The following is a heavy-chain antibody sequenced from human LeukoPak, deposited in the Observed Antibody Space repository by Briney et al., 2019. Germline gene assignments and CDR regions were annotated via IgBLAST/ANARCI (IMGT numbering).Heavy chain of an antibody. Sequence: RESLKISCKGSGYSFTSYWIGWVRQMPGKGLEWMGVIYPRDSRTTYSPSFQDQVTISADKSISTAYLQWTSLKASDTAMYYCARHLSDITSSPNYWGPGTLVTVSS. CDR2: IYPRDSRT. J-gene: IGHJ4*02. CDR3: ARHLSDITSSPNY. D-gene: IGHD2-2*01. CDR1: GYSFTSYW. V-gene: IGHV5-51*01.